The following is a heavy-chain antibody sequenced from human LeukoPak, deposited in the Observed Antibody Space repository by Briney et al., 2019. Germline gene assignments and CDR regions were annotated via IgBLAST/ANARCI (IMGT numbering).Heavy chain of an antibody. D-gene: IGHD3-10*01. CDR3: ARGGKITMVRGVNPFGTYRNWFDP. V-gene: IGHV4-34*01. CDR2: INHSGST. Sequence: PSETLSLTCAVYGGSFSGYYWRWIRQPPGKVLEWFGEINHSGSTIHDPSLKSRVTISVDTSRNQFSLKLSSVTAADTAVYYCARGGKITMVRGVNPFGTYRNWFDPWGQGTLVTVSS. CDR1: GGSFSGYY. J-gene: IGHJ5*02.